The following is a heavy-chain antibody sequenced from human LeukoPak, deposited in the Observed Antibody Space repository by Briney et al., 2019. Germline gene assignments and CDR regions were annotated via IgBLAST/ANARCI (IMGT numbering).Heavy chain of an antibody. Sequence: GGSLRLSCAASGFTFSSYSMNWVRQAPGKGLEWVSSISSSSSYIYYADSVKGRFTISRDNAKNSLYLQMNSLRAEDTAVYYCASPQRGRDNWNYCWGQGTLVTVSS. D-gene: IGHD1-1*01. CDR1: GFTFSSYS. J-gene: IGHJ4*02. V-gene: IGHV3-21*04. CDR3: ASPQRGRDNWNYC. CDR2: ISSSSSYI.